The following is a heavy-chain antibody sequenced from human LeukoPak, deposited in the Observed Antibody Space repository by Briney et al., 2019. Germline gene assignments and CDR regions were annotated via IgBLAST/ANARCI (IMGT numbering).Heavy chain of an antibody. CDR3: ARSVWFGHQYYFDY. CDR1: GFTFSSYS. CDR2: ISSSSSYI. D-gene: IGHD3-10*01. J-gene: IGHJ4*02. V-gene: IGHV3-21*01. Sequence: GGSLRLSCAASGFTFSSYSMNWVRQAPGKGLEWVSSISSSSSYIYYADSVKGRFTISRDNAKNSLYLQMNSLRAEDTAVYYCARSVWFGHQYYFDYWGQGTLVTVSS.